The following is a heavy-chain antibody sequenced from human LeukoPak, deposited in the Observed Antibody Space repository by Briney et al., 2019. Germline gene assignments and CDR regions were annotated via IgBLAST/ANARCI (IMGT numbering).Heavy chain of an antibody. D-gene: IGHD4-11*01. CDR1: GFPFSSYW. CDR3: AREDHSNYNY. Sequence: GGSLRLSXAASGFPFSSYWMSWVRQAPGKGLEWVANIKQDGGEQYYVDSVKGRFTISRDNAKNSLYLQMNSLRVEDTAVYYCAREDHSNYNYWGQGTLVTVSS. J-gene: IGHJ4*02. CDR2: IKQDGGEQ. V-gene: IGHV3-7*01.